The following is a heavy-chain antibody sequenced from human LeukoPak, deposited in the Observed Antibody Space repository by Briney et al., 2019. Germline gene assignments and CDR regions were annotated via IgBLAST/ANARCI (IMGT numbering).Heavy chain of an antibody. V-gene: IGHV1-3*01. CDR1: GYTFTNHE. CDR2: INAGNGDT. CDR3: ARDQRAVVPAAISWFDP. J-gene: IGHJ5*02. D-gene: IGHD2-2*01. Sequence: ASVKVSCKASGYTFTNHEMHWVRQAPGQSLEWMGGINAGNGDTKYSQEFQGRVTISRDTSANTAYMELSSLRSDDTAVYYCARDQRAVVPAAISWFDPWGQGTLVTVSS.